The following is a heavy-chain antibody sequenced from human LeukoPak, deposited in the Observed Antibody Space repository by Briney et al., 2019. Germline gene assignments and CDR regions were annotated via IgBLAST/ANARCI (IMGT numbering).Heavy chain of an antibody. Sequence: GGSLRLSCAASGFTFSNYWMHWIRHVPGKGLVWVSHIKYDGSATNYADSVKGRFTISRDNAKNTLYLQMNSLRAEDTAVYYCVSGSLQSGYNFDYWGQGALVTVSS. J-gene: IGHJ4*02. CDR1: GFTFSNYW. CDR2: IKYDGSAT. D-gene: IGHD3-3*01. V-gene: IGHV3-74*01. CDR3: VSGSLQSGYNFDY.